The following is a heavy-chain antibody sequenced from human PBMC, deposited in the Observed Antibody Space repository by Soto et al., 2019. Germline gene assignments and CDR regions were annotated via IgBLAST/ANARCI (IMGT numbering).Heavy chain of an antibody. Sequence: QVQLVQSGAEVKKPGSSVKVSCKASGGTFSSYAISWVRQAPGQGLEWMGGIIPIFGTANYAQKFQGRVTITADESTSTAYRELSSLRSEDTAVYYCAREGPTIFGVVRPRYFDYWGQGTLVTVSS. CDR1: GGTFSSYA. J-gene: IGHJ4*02. CDR2: IIPIFGTA. CDR3: AREGPTIFGVVRPRYFDY. D-gene: IGHD3-3*01. V-gene: IGHV1-69*01.